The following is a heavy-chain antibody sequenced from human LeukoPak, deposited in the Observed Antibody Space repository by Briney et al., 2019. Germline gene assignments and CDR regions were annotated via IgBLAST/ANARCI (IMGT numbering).Heavy chain of an antibody. CDR1: GFTFSSYW. Sequence: GGSLRLSCAASGFTFSSYWMSWVRQAPGKGLERVANIKQDGSEKYYVDSVKGRFTISRDNAKNSLYLQMNSLRAEDTAVYYCARDGSTYYDFWSGYQRAYGMDVWGQGTTVTVSS. CDR2: IKQDGSEK. CDR3: ARDGSTYYDFWSGYQRAYGMDV. J-gene: IGHJ6*02. V-gene: IGHV3-7*01. D-gene: IGHD3-3*01.